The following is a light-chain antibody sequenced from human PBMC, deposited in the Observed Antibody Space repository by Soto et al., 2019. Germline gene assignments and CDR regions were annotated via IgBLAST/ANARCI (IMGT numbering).Light chain of an antibody. CDR2: GAS. CDR3: QQYGISPWT. V-gene: IGKV3-20*01. J-gene: IGKJ1*01. Sequence: EIVLTKSAITLSLSPGERATLSCSASQSVSSSYLAWYQQKPGQAPRLLIYGASSRATGIPYRFSGSGSGTDFTLTIDRLEPEDFAMYYCQQYGISPWTFGQGTKVDIK. CDR1: QSVSSSY.